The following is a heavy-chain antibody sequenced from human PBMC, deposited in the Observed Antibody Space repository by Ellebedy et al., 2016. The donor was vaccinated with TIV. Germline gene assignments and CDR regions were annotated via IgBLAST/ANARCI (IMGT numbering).Heavy chain of an antibody. D-gene: IGHD6-19*01. Sequence: MPSETLSLTCTVSGGSISSYYWSWIRQPPGKGLEWIGYIYYSGSTNYNPSLKSRVTISVDTSKNQFSLKLSSVTAADTAVYYCGRRAVAGLWYFDLWGRGTLVTVSS. CDR2: IYYSGST. V-gene: IGHV4-59*12. CDR1: GGSISSYY. CDR3: GRRAVAGLWYFDL. J-gene: IGHJ2*01.